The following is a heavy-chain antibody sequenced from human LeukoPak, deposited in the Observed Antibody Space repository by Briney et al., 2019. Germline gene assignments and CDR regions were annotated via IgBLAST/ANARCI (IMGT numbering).Heavy chain of an antibody. J-gene: IGHJ4*02. V-gene: IGHV1-18*01. Sequence: ASVKVSCKASGYTFTTYGISWVRQAPGQGLEWMGWTSAYNGNTNSAQKFQGRVTMTTDTSTSTAYMELRSLRSDDTAVYYCSRSGYSYAAHYFDYWGQGSLVTVSS. CDR1: GYTFTTYG. CDR3: SRSGYSYAAHYFDY. CDR2: TSAYNGNT. D-gene: IGHD5-18*01.